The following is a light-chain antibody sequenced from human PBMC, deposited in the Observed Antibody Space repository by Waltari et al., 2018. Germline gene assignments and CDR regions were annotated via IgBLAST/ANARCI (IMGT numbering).Light chain of an antibody. CDR3: CSYAGSGTYV. J-gene: IGLJ1*01. CDR2: EVI. Sequence: QSALTQPASVSGTPGQSITISCTGTTSDVGNYNLVSWYQQRPCQAPKLIIGEVIKRPSGVSDRFSGSKSGNTASLTISGLQAEDEADYYCCSYAGSGTYVFGTGTKVTVL. V-gene: IGLV2-23*02. CDR1: TSDVGNYNL.